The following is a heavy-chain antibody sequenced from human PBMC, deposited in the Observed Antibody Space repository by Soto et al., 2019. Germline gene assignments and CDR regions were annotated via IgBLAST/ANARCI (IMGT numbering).Heavy chain of an antibody. Sequence: ASVKVSCKASGGTFSNYAISWVRQAPGQGLEWMGWIIPIFGTANYAQKFQGRVTITADESTSTAYMELSSLRSEDTAVYYCARGVVPAALGYGMDVWGQGTTVTVSS. CDR3: ARGVVPAALGYGMDV. CDR1: GGTFSNYA. J-gene: IGHJ6*02. D-gene: IGHD2-2*01. V-gene: IGHV1-69*13. CDR2: IIPIFGTA.